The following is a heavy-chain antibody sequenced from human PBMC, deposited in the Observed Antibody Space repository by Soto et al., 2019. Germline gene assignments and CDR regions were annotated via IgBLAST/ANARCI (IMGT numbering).Heavy chain of an antibody. Sequence: GGSLRLSCAASGFIFSSYSMNWVRQAPGKGLEWVSYITSSTSTIYYADSVKGRFTISRDNAKNSLYLQMNSLRAEDTAVYYCAREGWGAVPPYYYYGMDVWGQGTTVTVSS. CDR3: AREGWGAVPPYYYYGMDV. CDR2: ITSSTSTI. J-gene: IGHJ6*02. V-gene: IGHV3-48*01. D-gene: IGHD1-26*01. CDR1: GFIFSSYS.